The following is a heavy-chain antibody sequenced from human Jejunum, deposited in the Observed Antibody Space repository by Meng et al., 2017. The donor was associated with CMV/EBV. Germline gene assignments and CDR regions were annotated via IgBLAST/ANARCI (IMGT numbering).Heavy chain of an antibody. V-gene: IGHV2-5*02. CDR2: IYRGDDK. J-gene: IGHJ4*02. CDR3: AHFVGGYYPSRPDY. D-gene: IGHD1-26*01. Sequence: CKGPGPRLEKPPQTLTLTCSFSGFSPSTRGEGVGWIRQPPGKALEWLALIYRGDDKRYSPSLNSRLTIAKDTSKNEVVLTLTNMGPIDTGTYYCAHFVGGYYPSRPDYWGQGTLVTVSS. CDR1: GFSPSTRGEG.